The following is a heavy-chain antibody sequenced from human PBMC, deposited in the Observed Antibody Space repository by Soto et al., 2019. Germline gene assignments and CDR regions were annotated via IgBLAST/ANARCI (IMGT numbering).Heavy chain of an antibody. D-gene: IGHD2-8*01. J-gene: IGHJ4*02. CDR3: VSQRTSVLTQAYFDY. Sequence: SETLSLSCTVSGGSVSNSNYYWGWIRQSPGKGLEWIGSVYYRGRSYSKSSVKSRVTISVDTSKNQFSLNLNSVTASDTAVYYCVSQRTSVLTQAYFDYWGPGALVTVSS. CDR1: GGSVSNSNYY. CDR2: VYYRGRS. V-gene: IGHV4-39*01.